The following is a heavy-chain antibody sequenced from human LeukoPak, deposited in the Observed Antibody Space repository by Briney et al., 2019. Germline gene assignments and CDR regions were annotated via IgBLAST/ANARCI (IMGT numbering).Heavy chain of an antibody. V-gene: IGHV1-18*01. CDR1: GYTFTNYG. CDR3: ARVLGYCGRDCYPLDY. Sequence: ASVKVSCKTSGYTFTNYGLSWVRQAPGQGLEWMGWISTYNGNSEYPQKLQGRVTLTTDTSTTTGYMELRGLRSDDTAVYYCARVLGYCGRDCYPLDYWGQGTLVTVSS. CDR2: ISTYNGNS. D-gene: IGHD2-21*02. J-gene: IGHJ4*02.